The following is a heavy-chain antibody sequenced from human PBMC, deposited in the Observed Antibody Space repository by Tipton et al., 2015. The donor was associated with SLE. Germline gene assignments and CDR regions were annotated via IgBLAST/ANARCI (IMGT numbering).Heavy chain of an antibody. D-gene: IGHD3-3*01. CDR2: VSYSGVT. CDR3: ASSPGVTLFRVVAGFDL. J-gene: IGHJ4*02. CDR1: DDSITTDY. Sequence: TLSLTCTVSDDSITTDYWTWIRQPPGKGLEYIGYVSYSGVTNSNPSLQSRVTMSIDASKKQVSLRLSSVTAADTAVYYCASSPGVTLFRVVAGFDLWSQGILVTVSS. V-gene: IGHV4-59*13.